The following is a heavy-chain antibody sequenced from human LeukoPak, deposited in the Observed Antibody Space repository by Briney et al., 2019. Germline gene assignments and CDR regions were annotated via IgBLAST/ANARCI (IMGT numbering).Heavy chain of an antibody. D-gene: IGHD6-13*01. V-gene: IGHV1-69*05. Sequence: SVKVSCKXSGGTFSSYAISWVRQAPRQGLEWMGRIIPIFGTANYAQKFQGRVTITTDESTSTAYMELSSLRSEDTAVYYCARDRGVGYSSSYQIDYWGQGTLVTVSS. J-gene: IGHJ4*02. CDR1: GGTFSSYA. CDR3: ARDRGVGYSSSYQIDY. CDR2: IIPIFGTA.